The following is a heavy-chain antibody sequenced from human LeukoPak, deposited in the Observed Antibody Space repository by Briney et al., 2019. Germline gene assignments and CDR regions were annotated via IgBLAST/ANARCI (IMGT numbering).Heavy chain of an antibody. Sequence: ASVKVSCKASGYTFTTYSMHWVRQAPGQGLEWMGIINPSGGSTIYAQKFQGRVTMTRDTSTSTVYMELSSLRSEDTAVYYCARVATMIVVVNYFDYWGQGTLVTVSS. V-gene: IGHV1-46*01. J-gene: IGHJ4*02. D-gene: IGHD3-22*01. CDR3: ARVATMIVVVNYFDY. CDR1: GYTFTTYS. CDR2: INPSGGST.